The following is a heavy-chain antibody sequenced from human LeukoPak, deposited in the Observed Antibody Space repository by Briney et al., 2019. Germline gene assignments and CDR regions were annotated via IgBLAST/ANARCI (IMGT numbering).Heavy chain of an antibody. CDR2: IYYSGST. J-gene: IGHJ5*02. D-gene: IGHD3-9*01. CDR3: ARRVLRYFDWSVGQNWFDP. Sequence: SETLSLTCSVSGGSISSSTYYWGWIRQPPGKGLEWIGTIYYSGSTYYNPSLKSRVTISVDTSKNQFSLKLSSVTAADTAVYYCARRVLRYFDWSVGQNWFDPWGQGTLVTVSS. V-gene: IGHV4-39*07. CDR1: GGSISSSTYY.